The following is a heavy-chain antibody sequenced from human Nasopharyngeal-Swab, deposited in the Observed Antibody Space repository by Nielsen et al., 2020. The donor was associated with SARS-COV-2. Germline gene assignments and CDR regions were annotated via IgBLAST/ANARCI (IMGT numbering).Heavy chain of an antibody. V-gene: IGHV3-23*01. CDR3: ARDPDCSGGSCYYFDY. Sequence: GESLKISCVASGFTFSSHAMSWVRQAPGKGLEWVSGLIENGVDTYYAESVKGRFTVSRDNSRNTLYLQMNSLRAEDTAVYYCARDPDCSGGSCYYFDYWGQGTLVTVSS. J-gene: IGHJ4*02. CDR2: LIENGVDT. CDR1: GFTFSSHA. D-gene: IGHD2-15*01.